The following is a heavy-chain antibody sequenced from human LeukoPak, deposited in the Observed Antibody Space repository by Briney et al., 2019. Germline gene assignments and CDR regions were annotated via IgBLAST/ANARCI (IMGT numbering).Heavy chain of an antibody. D-gene: IGHD2-15*01. CDR1: GGSFSGYY. Sequence: PSETLSLTCAVYGGSFSGYYWSWIRQPPGKGLEWIGEINHSGSTNYNPSLKSRVTISVDTSKNQFSLKLSSVTAADTAVYYCARGRIRWPKPLSFDYWGQEPWSPSPQ. CDR3: ARGRIRWPKPLSFDY. J-gene: IGHJ4*01. V-gene: IGHV4-34*01. CDR2: INHSGST.